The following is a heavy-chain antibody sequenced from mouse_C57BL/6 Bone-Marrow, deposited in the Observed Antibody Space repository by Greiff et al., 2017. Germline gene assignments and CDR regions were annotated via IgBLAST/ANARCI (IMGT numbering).Heavy chain of an antibody. CDR1: EYEFPSHD. Sequence: EVQVVESGGGLVQPGESLKLSCESNEYEFPSHDMSWVRKTPEKRLELVAAINSDGGSTYYPDTMERRFIISRDNTKKTLYLQMSSLRSEDTALYYCARREDYYGSSRYWYFDVWGTGTTVTVSS. J-gene: IGHJ1*03. D-gene: IGHD1-1*01. CDR2: INSDGGST. V-gene: IGHV5-2*01. CDR3: ARREDYYGSSRYWYFDV.